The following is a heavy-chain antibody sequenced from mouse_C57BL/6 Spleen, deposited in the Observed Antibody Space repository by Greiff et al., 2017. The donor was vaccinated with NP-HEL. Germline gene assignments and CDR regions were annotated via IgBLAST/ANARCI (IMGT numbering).Heavy chain of an antibody. CDR1: GYTFTDYN. V-gene: IGHV1-22*01. D-gene: IGHD2-10*02. CDR3: AREGYGNHRGWYFDV. Sequence: EVKLQESGPELVKPGASVKMSCKASGYTFTDYNMHWVKQSHGKSLEWIGYINPNNGGTSYNQKFKGKATLTVNKSSSTAYMELRSLTSEDSAVYYCAREGYGNHRGWYFDVWGTGTTVTVSS. J-gene: IGHJ1*03. CDR2: INPNNGGT.